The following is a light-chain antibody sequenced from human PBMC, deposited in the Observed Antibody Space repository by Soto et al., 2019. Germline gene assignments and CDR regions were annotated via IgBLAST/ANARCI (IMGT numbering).Light chain of an antibody. CDR1: SSNIGNNF. J-gene: IGLJ2*01. V-gene: IGLV1-51*01. Sequence: QSVLTQPPSVSAAPGQKVTISCSGSSSNIGNNFVSWYQHLPGTAPKLLIYDNNKRPSGIPDRFSGTKSGTSATLGITGLQTGDEAHYYCATWDSSLIAGVFGGGIKLTVL. CDR3: ATWDSSLIAGV. CDR2: DNN.